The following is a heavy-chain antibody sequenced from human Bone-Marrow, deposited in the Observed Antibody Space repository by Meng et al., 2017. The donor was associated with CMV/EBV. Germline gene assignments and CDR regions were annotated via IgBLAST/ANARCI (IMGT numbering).Heavy chain of an antibody. V-gene: IGHV1-8*01. J-gene: IGHJ5*02. CDR1: GYTFTTYD. CDR3: ARRGVAARRGSWFDP. D-gene: IGHD6-6*01. Sequence: ASVKVPCKASGYTFTTYDIDWVRQATGQGLEWMGWMNPNSGNTGYAQKFEGRVTMTRNTSISTAYMELSSLRSEDTAVYYCARRGVAARRGSWFDPWGQGTPVTVSS. CDR2: MNPNSGNT.